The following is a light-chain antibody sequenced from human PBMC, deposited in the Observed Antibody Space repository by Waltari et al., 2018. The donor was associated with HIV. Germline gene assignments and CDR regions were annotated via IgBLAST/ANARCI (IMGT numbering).Light chain of an antibody. J-gene: IGLJ3*02. CDR1: SSYVCSYNH. CDR3: SSYTGKNRV. Sequence: QSALTQPRSVSGSPGPSVTISCPGTSSYVCSYNHVSWFQQHPGQAPQLMIYDVNKRPSGVPGRFSGSKSGNTASLTVSGLQADDEADYYCSSYTGKNRVFGGGTKLTVL. CDR2: DVN. V-gene: IGLV2-8*01.